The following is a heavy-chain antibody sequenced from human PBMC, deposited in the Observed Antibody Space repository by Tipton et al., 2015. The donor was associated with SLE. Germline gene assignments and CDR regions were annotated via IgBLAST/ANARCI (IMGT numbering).Heavy chain of an antibody. Sequence: GSLRLSCAASGFTVSSNYMSWVRQAPGKGLEWVPVIYSGGSTYYADSGKGRFTISRDNSKNPLYLQMTSLRAEDTAVYYCARAMVRGEWYFDYWGQGTLVTVSS. D-gene: IGHD3-10*01. CDR1: GFTVSSNY. CDR2: IYSGGST. V-gene: IGHV3-53*01. CDR3: ARAMVRGEWYFDY. J-gene: IGHJ4*02.